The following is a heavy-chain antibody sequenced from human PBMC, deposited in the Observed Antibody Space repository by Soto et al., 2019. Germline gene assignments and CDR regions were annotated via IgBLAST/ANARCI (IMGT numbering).Heavy chain of an antibody. CDR3: AHTPYSSSWYYFDY. V-gene: IGHV2-5*02. J-gene: IGHJ4*02. CDR1: GFSLSTSGVG. D-gene: IGHD6-13*01. Sequence: SGPTLVNPTQTLTLTCTFSGFSLSTSGVGVGWIRQPPGKALEWLALIYWDDDKRYSPSLKSRLTITKDTSKNQVVLTMTSMGPVYTSAYYCAHTPYSSSWYYFDYWGQGTLVTVSS. CDR2: IYWDDDK.